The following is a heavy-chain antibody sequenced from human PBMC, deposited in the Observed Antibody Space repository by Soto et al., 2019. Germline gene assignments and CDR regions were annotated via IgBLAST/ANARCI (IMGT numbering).Heavy chain of an antibody. D-gene: IGHD4-4*01. V-gene: IGHV3-30*18. J-gene: IGHJ4*02. Sequence: PGGSLRLSCAASGFTFSSYGMHWVRQAPGKGLEWVAVISYDGSNKYYADSVKGRFTISRDNSKNTLYLQMNSLRAEDTAVYYCAKDLQGLSPEYYFDYWGQGT. CDR3: AKDLQGLSPEYYFDY. CDR1: GFTFSSYG. CDR2: ISYDGSNK.